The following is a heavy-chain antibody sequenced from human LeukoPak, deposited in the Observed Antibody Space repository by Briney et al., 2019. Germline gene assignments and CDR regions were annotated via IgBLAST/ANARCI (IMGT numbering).Heavy chain of an antibody. CDR3: ARETRDYDSSANFDY. Sequence: GGSLRLSCAASGFTFSDYYMSWIRQAPGKGLEWVSYISSSGSTIYYADSMKGRFTISRDNAKNSLYLQMNSLRAEDTAVYYCARETRDYDSSANFDYWGQGTLVTVSS. CDR1: GFTFSDYY. J-gene: IGHJ4*02. CDR2: ISSSGSTI. D-gene: IGHD3-22*01. V-gene: IGHV3-11*01.